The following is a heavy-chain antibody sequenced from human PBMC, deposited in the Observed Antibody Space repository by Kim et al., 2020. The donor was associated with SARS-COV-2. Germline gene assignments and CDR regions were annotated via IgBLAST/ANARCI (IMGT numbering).Heavy chain of an antibody. Sequence: GGSLRLSCAASGFSFGSYAMHWVRQAPGKGLEWVAVILFDGSSKYYADSVKGRFTISRDNSRNTLFLQMNNLRAEDTAVYYCARDFRGGNPVGLLDHWGQGNLVTVSS. CDR1: GFSFGSYA. D-gene: IGHD3-10*01. CDR3: ARDFRGGNPVGLLDH. V-gene: IGHV3-30-3*01. J-gene: IGHJ4*02. CDR2: ILFDGSSK.